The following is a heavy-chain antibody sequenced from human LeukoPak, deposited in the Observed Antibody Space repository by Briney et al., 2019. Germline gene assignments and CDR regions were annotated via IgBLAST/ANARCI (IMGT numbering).Heavy chain of an antibody. J-gene: IGHJ3*02. CDR1: GFAFDHYG. D-gene: IGHD2-15*01. V-gene: IGHV1-24*01. Sequence: ASVTVSCRASGFAFDHYGISWVRQAPGKGLEWMGGFDPEDGETIYAQKFQGRVTMTEDTSTDTAYMELSSLRSEDTAVYYCATASKGYCSGGSCYSGAFDIWGQGTMVTVSS. CDR2: FDPEDGET. CDR3: ATASKGYCSGGSCYSGAFDI.